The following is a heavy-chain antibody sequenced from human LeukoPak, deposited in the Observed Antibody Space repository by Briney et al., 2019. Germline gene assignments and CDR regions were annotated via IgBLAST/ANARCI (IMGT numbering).Heavy chain of an antibody. CDR3: AKDHLRYFDWLSHNWFDP. V-gene: IGHV3-30*18. D-gene: IGHD3-9*01. CDR2: ISYDGSNK. J-gene: IGHJ5*02. CDR1: GFTISSYG. Sequence: GGSLRLSCAASGFTISSYGMHWVRQAPGKGLEWVAVISYDGSNKYYADSVKGRFTISRDNSKNTLYLQMNSLRAEDTAVYYCAKDHLRYFDWLSHNWFDPWGQGTLVTVSS.